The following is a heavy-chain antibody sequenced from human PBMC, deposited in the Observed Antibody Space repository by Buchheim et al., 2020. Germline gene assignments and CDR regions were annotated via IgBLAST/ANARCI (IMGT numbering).Heavy chain of an antibody. CDR1: GGSITSTDYY. CDR3: VGSGSYYTAAV. CDR2: IYDSARV. V-gene: IGHV4-31*03. Sequence: QGQLQESGPGLVKPSQTLSLTCSVSGGSITSTDYYWSWIRQRPGKGLEWIGYIYDSARVYEYNPYLKSRPYITLDTPKREAYLSLTSVTAADTAVYYCVGSGSYYTAAVWGQGIL. J-gene: IGHJ4*02. D-gene: IGHD3-10*01.